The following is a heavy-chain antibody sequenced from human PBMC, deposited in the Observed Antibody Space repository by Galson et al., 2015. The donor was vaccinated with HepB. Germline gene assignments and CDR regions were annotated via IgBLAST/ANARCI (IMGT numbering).Heavy chain of an antibody. CDR3: AKTLMGTMYYFDY. D-gene: IGHD1-7*01. CDR1: GFTFSSYG. J-gene: IGHJ4*02. V-gene: IGHV3-33*06. Sequence: SLRLSCAASGFTFSSYGMHWVRQAPGKGLEWVAVIWYDGSNKYYADSVKGRFTISRDNSKNTLYLQMNSLRAEDTAVYYCAKTLMGTMYYFDYWGQGTLVTVSS. CDR2: IWYDGSNK.